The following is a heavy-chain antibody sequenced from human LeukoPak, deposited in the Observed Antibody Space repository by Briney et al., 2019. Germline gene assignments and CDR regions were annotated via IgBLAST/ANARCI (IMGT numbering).Heavy chain of an antibody. J-gene: IGHJ4*02. D-gene: IGHD1-26*01. Sequence: PGGSLRLSCAASGFTFSSYGMHWVRQAPGKGLEGEAVISSDGNRKYYADSVKGRFTISRDNSKNTLYLQMNSLRVEDTAVYYCAKDREKPSQFDYWGQGTLVTVSS. V-gene: IGHV3-30*18. CDR3: AKDREKPSQFDY. CDR1: GFTFSSYG. CDR2: ISSDGNRK.